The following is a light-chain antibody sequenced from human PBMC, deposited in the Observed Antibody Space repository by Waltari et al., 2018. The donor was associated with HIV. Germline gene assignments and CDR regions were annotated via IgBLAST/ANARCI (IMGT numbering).Light chain of an antibody. CDR2: DAT. CDR1: PGTVTSDLH. Sequence: QTVVTQEPSLTVSPGGTVTLTCGPTPGTVTSDLHPYWFQQKPGQAPRTLIYDATEKHSWTPAGFPPSFLGGKAALTLTAAQPGDEADYYCLLSYGSVRLFGGGTRLTV. CDR3: LLSYGSVRL. J-gene: IGLJ3*02. V-gene: IGLV7-46*01.